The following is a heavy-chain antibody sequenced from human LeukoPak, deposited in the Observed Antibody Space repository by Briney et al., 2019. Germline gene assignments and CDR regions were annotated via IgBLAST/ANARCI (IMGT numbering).Heavy chain of an antibody. J-gene: IGHJ6*03. V-gene: IGHV4-34*01. D-gene: IGHD3-3*01. CDR3: AGVPIFGASRKKYYYYMDV. CDR1: GGSFSGYY. Sequence: SETLSLTCAVYGGSFSGYYWSWIRKPPGKGLEWIGEMNHSGSTNYNPYLKSRISISVDTYKNQFSLKLSPVTAADMAVEYCAGVPIFGASRKKYYYYMDVWGKGTTVTVSS. CDR2: MNHSGST.